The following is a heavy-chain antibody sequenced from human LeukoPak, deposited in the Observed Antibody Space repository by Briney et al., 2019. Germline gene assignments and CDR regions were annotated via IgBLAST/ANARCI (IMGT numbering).Heavy chain of an antibody. CDR2: IYTGGST. CDR1: GGSISSATYY. J-gene: IGHJ4*02. Sequence: SETLSLTCTVSGGSISSATYYWSWIRQPAVKGLEWIGRIYTGGSTNYNPSLKSRVTISVDTSKNQFSLKLSSVTAADTAVYYCARGRRGSSGNDDEGIQAVLFKKKQYYFDYWGQGTLVTVSS. V-gene: IGHV4-61*02. CDR3: ARGRRGSSGNDDEGIQAVLFKKKQYYFDY. D-gene: IGHD5-12*01.